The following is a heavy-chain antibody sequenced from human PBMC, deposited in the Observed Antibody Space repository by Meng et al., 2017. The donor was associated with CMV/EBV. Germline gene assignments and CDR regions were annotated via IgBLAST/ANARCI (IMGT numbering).Heavy chain of an antibody. D-gene: IGHD2-15*01. CDR1: GFTFSSYR. V-gene: IGHV3-74*01. CDR3: AILPPYCSGGSCYGY. Sequence: GESLKISCAASGFTFSSYRMHWVRQAPGKGLVWVSRINSDGSSTTYADSVKGRFTISRDNAKNTLYLQMNSLRDEDTAVYYCAILPPYCSGGSCYGYWGQGTLVTVSS. J-gene: IGHJ4*02. CDR2: INSDGSST.